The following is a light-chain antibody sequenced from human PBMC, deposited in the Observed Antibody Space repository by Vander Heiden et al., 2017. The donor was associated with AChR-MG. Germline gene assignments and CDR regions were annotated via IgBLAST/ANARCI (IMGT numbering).Light chain of an antibody. V-gene: IGLV1-44*01. Sequence: QSVLTQPPSASGTPGQRVPISCSGSYSNIGTNAVNWYQQLPGAAPKILIHTNDERPSGVPDRFSGSKSGTSASLAISGLRSEDEADYYCAARDDSLKGWVFGGGTKLTVL. J-gene: IGLJ3*02. CDR1: YSNIGTNA. CDR2: TND. CDR3: AARDDSLKGWV.